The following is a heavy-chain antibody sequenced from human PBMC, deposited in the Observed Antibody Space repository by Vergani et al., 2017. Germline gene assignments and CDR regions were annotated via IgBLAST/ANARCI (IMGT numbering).Heavy chain of an antibody. J-gene: IGHJ4*02. V-gene: IGHV3-33*08. Sequence: QVQLVESGGGVVQPGRSLRLSCAASGFTFSSYAMHWVRQAPGKGLEWVAVIWYDGSNKYYADSVKGRFTISRDNSKNTLYLQMNSLRAEDTAVYYCASSRCYYATTHSFDYWGQGTLVTVSS. D-gene: IGHD3-10*01. CDR2: IWYDGSNK. CDR1: GFTFSSYA. CDR3: ASSRCYYATTHSFDY.